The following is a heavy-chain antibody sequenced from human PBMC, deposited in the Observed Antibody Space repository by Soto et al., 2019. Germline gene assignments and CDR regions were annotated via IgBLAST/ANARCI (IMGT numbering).Heavy chain of an antibody. D-gene: IGHD3-3*02. CDR2: IMPIFRTA. Sequence: QVQVEQSGAEVKKPGSSVKVSCKASGGTFSTAAISWVRQAPGQGLEWMGGIMPIFRTADYAQKFQGRVTITADESTSTAYLVLRSLSSEDTAIYYCARDQDRPQLGGNYYYIMDVWCQGTTVTGSS. J-gene: IGHJ6*02. CDR3: ARDQDRPQLGGNYYYIMDV. CDR1: GGTFSTAA. V-gene: IGHV1-69*12.